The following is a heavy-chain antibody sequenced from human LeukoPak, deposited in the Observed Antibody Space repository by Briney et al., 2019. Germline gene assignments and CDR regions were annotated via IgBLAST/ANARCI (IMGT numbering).Heavy chain of an antibody. CDR1: GFTFSSYA. J-gene: IGHJ4*02. D-gene: IGHD4-23*01. CDR2: ISYDGSNK. Sequence: GGSLRLSCAASGFTFSSYAMHWVRQAPGKGLEWVAVISYDGSNKYYADSVKGRFTISRDNSKNTLYLQMNSLRAEDTAIYYCARDSPDYGGKGFDYWGQGTLVTVSS. CDR3: ARDSPDYGGKGFDY. V-gene: IGHV3-30*14.